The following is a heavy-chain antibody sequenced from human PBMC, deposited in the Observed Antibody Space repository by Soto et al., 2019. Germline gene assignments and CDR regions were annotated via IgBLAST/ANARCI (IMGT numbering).Heavy chain of an antibody. Sequence: GGSLRLSCAASGFTFSSYGMHWVRQAPGKGLEWVAVIWYDGSNKYYADSVKGRFTISRDNSKNTLYLQMNSLRAEDTAVYYCARDPQSQALYYDFWSGYLSNWFDPWGQGTLVTVAS. D-gene: IGHD3-3*01. CDR1: GFTFSSYG. J-gene: IGHJ5*02. CDR2: IWYDGSNK. CDR3: ARDPQSQALYYDFWSGYLSNWFDP. V-gene: IGHV3-33*01.